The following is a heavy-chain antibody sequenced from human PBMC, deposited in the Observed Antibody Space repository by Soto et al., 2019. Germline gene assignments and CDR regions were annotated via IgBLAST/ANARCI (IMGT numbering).Heavy chain of an antibody. V-gene: IGHV4-61*01. CDR3: ARDRLLRFGESPVGYYYGMDF. CDR2: IYYSGST. Sequence: PAGTLSLTCTVSGGSVSSGSSYWSWIRQPPGKGREWIGYIYYSGSTNYNPSLNSRVTISVDTSKNQFSLKLSSVTAADTAVYYCARDRLLRFGESPVGYYYGMDFWGQGTTVTVSS. J-gene: IGHJ6*02. CDR1: GGSVSSGSSY. D-gene: IGHD3-10*01.